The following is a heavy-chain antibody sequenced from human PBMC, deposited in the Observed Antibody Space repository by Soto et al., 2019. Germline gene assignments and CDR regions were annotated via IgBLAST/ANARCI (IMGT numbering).Heavy chain of an antibody. Sequence: GGSLSLSCAASGLTFSGYWLNWVRQPPGKGLEWVANIKEDGSEKNDVDSVKGRFTISRDNAKNSLYLQMNSLRVEDTAVYYCAKGGHIDYCGQGTLVTVSS. D-gene: IGHD3-16*01. J-gene: IGHJ4*02. CDR2: IKEDGSEK. V-gene: IGHV3-7*03. CDR3: AKGGHIDY. CDR1: GLTFSGYW.